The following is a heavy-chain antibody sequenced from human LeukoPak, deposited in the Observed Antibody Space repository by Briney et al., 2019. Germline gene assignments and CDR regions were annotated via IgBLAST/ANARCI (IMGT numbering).Heavy chain of an antibody. V-gene: IGHV4-39*07. CDR1: GGSISSSSYY. Sequence: PSETLSLTCTVSGGSISSSSYYWGWIRQPPGKGLEWIGSIYYSGSTYYNPSLKSRVTISVDTSKNQFSLELSSVTAADTAVYYCASGSGAYYDFWSGYGVSFDYWGQGTLITVSS. CDR2: IYYSGST. CDR3: ASGSGAYYDFWSGYGVSFDY. D-gene: IGHD3-3*01. J-gene: IGHJ4*02.